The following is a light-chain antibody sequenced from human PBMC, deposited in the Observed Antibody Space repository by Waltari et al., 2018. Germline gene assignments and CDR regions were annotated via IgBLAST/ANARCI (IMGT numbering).Light chain of an antibody. V-gene: IGKV4-1*01. J-gene: IGKJ1*01. Sequence: DIVMTQSPDSLAVPLGERATINCKSSETILFNSNNKNYLTWYQQKGGQPPKLLVDWASTRESGVPDRFSGSGSGTDFTLTISSLQAEDVAVYYCQQYYTVSRTFGQGTRVEIK. CDR3: QQYYTVSRT. CDR2: WAS. CDR1: ETILFNSNNKNY.